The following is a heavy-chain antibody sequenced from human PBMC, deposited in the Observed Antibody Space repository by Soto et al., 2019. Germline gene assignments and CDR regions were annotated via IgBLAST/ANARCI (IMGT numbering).Heavy chain of an antibody. CDR2: INHSGST. D-gene: IGHD6-6*01. J-gene: IGHJ6*03. CDR1: GGSFSGYY. V-gene: IGHV4-34*01. CDR3: ARTPIAARPDYYYYMDV. Sequence: PSETLSLTCAVYGGSFSGYYWSWIRQPPGKGLEWIGEINHSGSTNYNPSLKSRVTISVDTSKNQFSLKLSSVTAADTAVYYCARTPIAARPDYYYYMDVWGKGTTVTVSS.